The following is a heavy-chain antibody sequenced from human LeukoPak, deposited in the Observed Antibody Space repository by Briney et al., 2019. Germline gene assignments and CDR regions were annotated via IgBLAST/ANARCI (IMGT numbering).Heavy chain of an antibody. CDR3: ARDVGRGYDILTGYDGRAFDI. D-gene: IGHD3-9*01. CDR2: IYYSGGT. V-gene: IGHV4-31*03. J-gene: IGHJ3*02. CDR1: GGSITSGGYY. Sequence: SETLSLTCTVSGGSITSGGYYWSWIRQHPGKGLEWIGYIYYSGGTYYNPPLKSRAAISVDTSKNQFSLKLSSVTAADTAVYYCARDVGRGYDILTGYDGRAFDIWGQGTMVTFSS.